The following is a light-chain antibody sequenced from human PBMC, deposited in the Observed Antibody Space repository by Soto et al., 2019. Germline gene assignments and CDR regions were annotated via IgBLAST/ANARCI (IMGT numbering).Light chain of an antibody. CDR1: QSVSSTY. J-gene: IGKJ3*01. V-gene: IGKV3-20*01. CDR3: QQYGSSPPLFT. Sequence: EIVLTQSPGTLSLSPGERATLSCRASQSVSSTYLAWYQQKPGQAPRLLIYGASNRATGIPDRFSGSGSGTDFTLTITRLEPEDFAVYYCQQYGSSPPLFTFGPGNKVDIK. CDR2: GAS.